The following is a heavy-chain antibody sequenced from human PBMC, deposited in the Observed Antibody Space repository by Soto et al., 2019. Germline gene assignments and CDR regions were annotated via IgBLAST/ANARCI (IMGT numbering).Heavy chain of an antibody. CDR2: IYYSGST. D-gene: IGHD7-27*01. V-gene: IGHV4-59*01. Sequence: QVQLQESGPGLVKPSETLSLTCTVSGGSISSYYWSWIRQPPGKGLEWIGYIYYSGSTNYNPSLKSRVTISVDTSKNQFSLKLSSVTAADTAVYYCARLTGDEGYDWGQGTLVTVSS. CDR1: GGSISSYY. CDR3: ARLTGDEGYD. J-gene: IGHJ4*02.